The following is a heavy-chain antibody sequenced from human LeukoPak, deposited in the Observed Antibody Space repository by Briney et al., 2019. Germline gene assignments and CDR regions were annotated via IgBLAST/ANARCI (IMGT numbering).Heavy chain of an antibody. Sequence: PSETLSLTCTVSGGSISSGGYYWSWIRQPPGKGLEWIGYIYYSGSTNYNPSLKSRVTISVDTSKNQFSLKLSSVTAADTAVYYCARGFEDYDYGDSRRYYYYYGMDVWGQGTTVTVSS. CDR2: IYYSGST. D-gene: IGHD4-17*01. V-gene: IGHV4-61*08. J-gene: IGHJ6*02. CDR3: ARGFEDYDYGDSRRYYYYYGMDV. CDR1: GGSISSGGYY.